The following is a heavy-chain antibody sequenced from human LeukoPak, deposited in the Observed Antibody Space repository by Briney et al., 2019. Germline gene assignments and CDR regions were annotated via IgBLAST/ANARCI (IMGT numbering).Heavy chain of an antibody. CDR2: IYYSGST. CDR1: GGSISSYY. Sequence: SETLSLTCTVSGGSISSYYWSWIRQPPAKGLEWIGYIYYSGSTNYNPSLKRRVTISVDTSKNQFSLKLSSVTAADTAVYYCAAYYYDSSGYYYQGAFDIWGQGTMVTVSS. J-gene: IGHJ3*02. CDR3: AAYYYDSSGYYYQGAFDI. V-gene: IGHV4-59*01. D-gene: IGHD3-22*01.